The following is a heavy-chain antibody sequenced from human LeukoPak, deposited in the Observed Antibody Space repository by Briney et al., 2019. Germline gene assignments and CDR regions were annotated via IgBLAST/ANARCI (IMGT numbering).Heavy chain of an antibody. CDR2: INHSGST. Sequence: SETLSLTCAVYGGSFSGSYWSWIRQPPGKGLEWMGEINHSGSTNYNPSLKSRVTISVDTSKNQFSLKLSSVTAADTAVYYCALGIAAAGTRADWFDPWGQGTLVTVSS. V-gene: IGHV4-34*01. D-gene: IGHD6-13*01. CDR3: ALGIAAAGTRADWFDP. CDR1: GGSFSGSY. J-gene: IGHJ5*02.